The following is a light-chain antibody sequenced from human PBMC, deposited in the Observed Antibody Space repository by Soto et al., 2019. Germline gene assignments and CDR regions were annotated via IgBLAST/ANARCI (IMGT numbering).Light chain of an antibody. CDR1: SIDIGSYNF. CDR2: DVS. Sequence: QSALTQPASVSGSPGQSITISCTGTSIDIGSYNFVSWYQQHPGKAPNLMIYDVSNRSSGVSNRFSASKSGNTASLTISGLQAEDEADYYCSSYTNNDSVVFGGGTKLTVL. CDR3: SSYTNNDSVV. V-gene: IGLV2-14*03. J-gene: IGLJ2*01.